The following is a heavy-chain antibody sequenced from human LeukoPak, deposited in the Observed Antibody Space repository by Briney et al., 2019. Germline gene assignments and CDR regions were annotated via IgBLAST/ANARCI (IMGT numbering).Heavy chain of an antibody. CDR1: GFTFSNYA. Sequence: GGSLRLSCAASGFTFSNYAMQWVRQAPGKGLEWVSGISASGGSTFYAESVKGRFTISRDNSKNTLFLQMNTLRAEDTADYYCARGPSSRHCSGTSCYIDPWGQGTVVTVS. CDR2: ISASGGST. V-gene: IGHV3-23*01. J-gene: IGHJ5*02. D-gene: IGHD2-2*02. CDR3: ARGPSSRHCSGTSCYIDP.